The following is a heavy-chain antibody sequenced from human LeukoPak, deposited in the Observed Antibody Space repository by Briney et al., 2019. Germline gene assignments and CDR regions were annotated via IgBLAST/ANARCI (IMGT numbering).Heavy chain of an antibody. D-gene: IGHD1-1*01. V-gene: IGHV1-2*02. CDR3: ARAPEMEGNWFDP. J-gene: IGHJ5*02. CDR2: INPNSGDT. CDR1: GYTFTGYY. Sequence: ASVTVPCKASGYTFTGYYIHWVRQAPGQGLEWMGWINPNSGDTNYAQKFQGRVTMTSDTSISTAYMELSWLGSDDTAVYYCARAPEMEGNWFDPWGQGTLLTVSS.